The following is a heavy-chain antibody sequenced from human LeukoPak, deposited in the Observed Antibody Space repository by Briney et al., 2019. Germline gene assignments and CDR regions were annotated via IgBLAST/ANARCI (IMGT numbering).Heavy chain of an antibody. CDR2: IYHSGST. D-gene: IGHD6-13*01. CDR3: ARTRIAAADYFDY. CDR1: GGSISSSNW. J-gene: IGHJ4*02. Sequence: PSGTLSLTCAVSGGSISSSNWWSWVRQPPGKGLEWIGEIYHSGSTNYNPSLKSRVTISVDKSKNQFSLKLSSVTAADTAVYYCARTRIAAADYFDYWGQGTLVTVSS. V-gene: IGHV4-4*02.